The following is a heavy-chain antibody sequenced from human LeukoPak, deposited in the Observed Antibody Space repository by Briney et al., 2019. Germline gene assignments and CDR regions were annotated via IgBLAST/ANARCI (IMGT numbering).Heavy chain of an antibody. Sequence: GGSLRLSCAASGFTFSSYWMSWVRQAPGKGLEWVANIKQDGSQKYYVDSVKGRFTISRDNAKNSLYLQMNSLRAEDTAVYYCARDESLGDFWSGYFDAFDIWGQGTMVIVSS. V-gene: IGHV3-7*01. CDR1: GFTFSSYW. J-gene: IGHJ3*02. D-gene: IGHD3-3*01. CDR3: ARDESLGDFWSGYFDAFDI. CDR2: IKQDGSQK.